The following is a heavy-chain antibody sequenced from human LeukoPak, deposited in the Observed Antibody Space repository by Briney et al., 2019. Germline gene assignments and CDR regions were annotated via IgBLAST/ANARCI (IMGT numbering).Heavy chain of an antibody. CDR1: GFTFSDYY. J-gene: IGHJ3*02. CDR3: ARRDWVSGAVRAFDI. D-gene: IGHD3-3*01. CDR2: ISNNSVDK. V-gene: IGHV3-11*01. Sequence: GGSLRLSCAGSGFTFSDYYMSWIRQAPGKGLEWVSYISNNSVDKYYADSVRGRFTISRDNAKKSMYLQMSGLRVEDTALYYCARRDWVSGAVRAFDIWGQGTMVTVSS.